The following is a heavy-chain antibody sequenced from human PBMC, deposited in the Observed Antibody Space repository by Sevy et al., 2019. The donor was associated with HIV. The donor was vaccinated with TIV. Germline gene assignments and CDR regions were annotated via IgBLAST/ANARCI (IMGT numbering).Heavy chain of an antibody. D-gene: IGHD2-15*01. J-gene: IGHJ4*02. CDR3: ARVRDRYCSGGSCYYRYFFDY. Sequence: GESLKISCAASGFIFSNYYMTWVRQAPGKGLEWVSYISDRSDTISYADSVKGRFTISRDNAKNALYLQMSSLRGEDTAVYYCARVRDRYCSGGSCYYRYFFDYWGQGTLVTVSS. CDR2: ISDRSDTI. CDR1: GFIFSNYY. V-gene: IGHV3-48*01.